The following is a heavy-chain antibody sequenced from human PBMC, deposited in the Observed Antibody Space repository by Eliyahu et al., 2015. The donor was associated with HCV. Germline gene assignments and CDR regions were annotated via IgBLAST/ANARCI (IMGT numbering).Heavy chain of an antibody. D-gene: IGHD4-17*01. CDR3: ARERLRHFDY. J-gene: IGHJ4*02. V-gene: IGHV3-48*03. CDR2: ISSSGSTM. CDR1: GFTFSGYE. Sequence: EVQLVESGGGLVQXXGSXXLPCATSGFTFSGYEMXWVRQAPGKGLEWISFISSSGSTMYYADSVKGRFTVSRDNAKNSLYLQMNSLRAEDTALYYCARERLRHFDYWGQGILVTVSS.